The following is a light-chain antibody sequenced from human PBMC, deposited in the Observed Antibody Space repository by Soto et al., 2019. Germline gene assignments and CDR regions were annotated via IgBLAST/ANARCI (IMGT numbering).Light chain of an antibody. J-gene: IGKJ5*01. CDR3: QQSYSMPPS. CDR2: TAS. V-gene: IGKV1-39*01. CDR1: QTISIF. Sequence: DIQMTHSPSSLSASVGDRVTITCRASQTISIFLNWYQHKPGKPPTLLIYTASSLQSGVPSRFSGSGSGTDFTLTISSLQPEDFATYYCQQSYSMPPSFGQGTRWR.